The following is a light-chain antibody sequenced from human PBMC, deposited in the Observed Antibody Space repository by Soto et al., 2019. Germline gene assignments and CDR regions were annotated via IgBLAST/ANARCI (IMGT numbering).Light chain of an antibody. Sequence: DIQMTQSPSSLSTSVGDRVTITCRASQSIGSFLNWYQHQPGKAPKLLIYGASNLQSGVPSRFSGSGSGTEFTLTISILRPEDFATYYCQQPYATPWTFGQGTRVEIK. CDR1: QSIGSF. CDR3: QQPYATPWT. CDR2: GAS. J-gene: IGKJ1*01. V-gene: IGKV1-39*01.